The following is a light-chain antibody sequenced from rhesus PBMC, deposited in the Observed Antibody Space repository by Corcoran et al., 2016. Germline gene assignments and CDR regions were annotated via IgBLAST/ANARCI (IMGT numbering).Light chain of an antibody. CDR3: SSYAGTKLFYI. CDR2: EVT. J-gene: IGLJ1*01. CDR1: SSDIGGYDY. V-gene: IGLV2-32*02. Sequence: QAALTQPRSVSGTPGQSVTISCTGTSSDIGGYDYVSWYQHRPGTAPKLMISEVTKRPSGVSGRFSGSKSDNTASLTISGLQAEDEADYYCSSYAGTKLFYIFGPGTRLTVL.